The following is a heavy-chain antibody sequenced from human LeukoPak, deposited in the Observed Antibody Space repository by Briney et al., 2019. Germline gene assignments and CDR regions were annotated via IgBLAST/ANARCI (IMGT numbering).Heavy chain of an antibody. Sequence: GASVKVFCKASGYTFTSYGISWVRQAPGQGLEWMGIINPSGGSTSYAQKFQGRVTMTRDTSTSTVYMELSSLRSEDTAVYYCARTRKGDYVLSGRDYYGVDVWGQGTTVTVSS. CDR1: GYTFTSYG. D-gene: IGHD4-17*01. CDR2: INPSGGST. CDR3: ARTRKGDYVLSGRDYYGVDV. V-gene: IGHV1-46*01. J-gene: IGHJ6*02.